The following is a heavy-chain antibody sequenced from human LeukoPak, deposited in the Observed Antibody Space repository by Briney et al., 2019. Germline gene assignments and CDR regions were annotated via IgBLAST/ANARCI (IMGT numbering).Heavy chain of an antibody. CDR3: ARDPRRDGYNSGHYFDY. V-gene: IGHV1-46*01. CDR2: INPSGGST. CDR1: GYTFRSYP. Sequence: ASVKVSCKASGYTFRSYPMHWVRQAPGQGLEWMGIINPSGGSTSYAQKFQGRVTMTRDTSTSTVYMELSSLRSEDTAVYYCARDPRRDGYNSGHYFDYWGQGTLVTVSS. D-gene: IGHD5-24*01. J-gene: IGHJ4*02.